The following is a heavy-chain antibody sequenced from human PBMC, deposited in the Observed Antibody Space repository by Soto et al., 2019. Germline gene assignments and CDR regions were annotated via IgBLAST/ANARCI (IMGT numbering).Heavy chain of an antibody. J-gene: IGHJ5*02. Sequence: QNSLKESGPALVKPTQTLTLTCTFSGFSLSRSGVRVGWIGQPPGKALEWLAVIYWNDDKRYSPSLKSRLTIAKDTSKNQVVLTTTNVGPGDTATYYCVRSQKTADYYARWGTDAWGPVTLVTVAS. D-gene: IGHD3-22*01. V-gene: IGHV2-5*01. CDR1: GFSLSRSGVR. CDR3: VRSQKTADYYARWGTDA. CDR2: IYWNDDK.